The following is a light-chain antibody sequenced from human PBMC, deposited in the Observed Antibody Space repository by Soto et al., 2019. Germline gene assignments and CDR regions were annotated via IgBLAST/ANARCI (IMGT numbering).Light chain of an antibody. CDR2: WAS. V-gene: IGKV4-1*01. J-gene: IGKJ2*01. Sequence: DIVMTQSPDSLGVSLGERATINCKSSQSVLYIPNNQKYLAWYQQKPGQPPKLLIYWASTRESEVPDRISGSVSGTDFTLTISSLQAEHVAVYYSPHYYSTPYTFGQGTKLDIK. CDR3: PHYYSTPYT. CDR1: QSVLYIPNNQKY.